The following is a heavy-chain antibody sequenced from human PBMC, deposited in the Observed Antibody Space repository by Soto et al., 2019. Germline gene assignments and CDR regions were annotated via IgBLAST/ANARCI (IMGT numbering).Heavy chain of an antibody. Sequence: ESGGGLIPPGGSLRLSCAASGFTFNNYAMGWVRQAPEKGLEWVSAITGSGGDTYYLDSVKGRFTISRDNSKNTLYLQMNSLRAEDTAIYYCAKLGSINWSPHYYFDYWGQGTLVTVSS. CDR2: ITGSGGDT. CDR3: AKLGSINWSPHYYFDY. J-gene: IGHJ4*02. V-gene: IGHV3-23*01. D-gene: IGHD3-10*01. CDR1: GFTFNNYA.